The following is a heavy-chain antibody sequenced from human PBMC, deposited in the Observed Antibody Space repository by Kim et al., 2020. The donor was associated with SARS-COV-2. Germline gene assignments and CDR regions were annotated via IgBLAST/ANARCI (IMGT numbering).Heavy chain of an antibody. CDR3: ARIGSSGWHRGLDY. CDR2: INPNSGGT. D-gene: IGHD6-19*01. CDR1: GYTFTGYY. J-gene: IGHJ4*02. Sequence: ASVKVSCKASGYTFTGYYMHWVRQAPGQGLEWMGRINPNSGGTNYAQKFQGRVTMTRDTSISTAYMELSRLRSDDTAVYYCARIGSSGWHRGLDYWGQGTLVTVSS. V-gene: IGHV1-2*06.